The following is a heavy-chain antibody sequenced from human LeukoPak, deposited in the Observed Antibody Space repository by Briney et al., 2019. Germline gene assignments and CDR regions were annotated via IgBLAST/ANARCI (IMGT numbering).Heavy chain of an antibody. D-gene: IGHD6-6*01. Sequence: GGSLRLSCAASGFTVSSNYMSWVRQAPGKGLEWVSVIYSSGNTYYADSVKGRFTISRDNSKNTLYLQMNSLRPEDTAVYYCARRSSSIYYYYGMDVWGKGTTVTVSS. J-gene: IGHJ6*04. V-gene: IGHV3-66*02. CDR1: GFTVSSNY. CDR3: ARRSSSIYYYYGMDV. CDR2: IYSSGNT.